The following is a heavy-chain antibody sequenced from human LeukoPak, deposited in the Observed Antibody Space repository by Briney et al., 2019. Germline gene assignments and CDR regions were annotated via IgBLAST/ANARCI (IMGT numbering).Heavy chain of an antibody. D-gene: IGHD3-22*01. CDR3: AKESSGSHQNDY. V-gene: IGHV3-23*01. J-gene: IGHJ4*02. CDR1: GFTLSNYA. CDR2: ISSSGSST. Sequence: GGSLRLSCAASGFTLSNYAMSWVRQAPGKGLEWVSTISSSGSSTYYADSVKGRFTISRDNSKNTLYLQMNSLRAEDTAIYYCAKESSGSHQNDYWGQGTLVTVSS.